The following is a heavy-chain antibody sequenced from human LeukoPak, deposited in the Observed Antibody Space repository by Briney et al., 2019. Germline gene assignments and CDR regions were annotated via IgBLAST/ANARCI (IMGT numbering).Heavy chain of an antibody. CDR2: IYYSGST. CDR1: GGSISSGGYY. J-gene: IGHJ3*02. Sequence: SETLSLTCTVSGGSISSGGYYWSWIRQHPGKGLEWIGYIYYSGSTYYNPSLKSRVTISVDTSKNQFSLKLSSVTAADTAVYYCARTVYYDSSGVFDIGGQGTMVTVSS. D-gene: IGHD3-22*01. V-gene: IGHV4-31*03. CDR3: ARTVYYDSSGVFDI.